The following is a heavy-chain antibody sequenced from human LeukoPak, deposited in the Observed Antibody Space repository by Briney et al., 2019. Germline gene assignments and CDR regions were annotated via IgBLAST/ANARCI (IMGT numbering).Heavy chain of an antibody. CDR2: IKEDGGDK. J-gene: IGHJ4*02. Sequence: GGSLRLSCEASEFIFSNYWMSWVRQAPGRGLEWVANIKEDGGDKYYVDSVKGRFTISRDNAKRSLYLQMSSLRAEDTAVYYCARDTFRGDLDYWGRGTLVTVSS. V-gene: IGHV3-7*01. D-gene: IGHD2/OR15-2a*01. CDR1: EFIFSNYW. CDR3: ARDTFRGDLDY.